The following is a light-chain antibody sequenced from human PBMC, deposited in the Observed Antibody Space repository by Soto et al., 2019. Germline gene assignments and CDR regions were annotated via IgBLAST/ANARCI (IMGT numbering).Light chain of an antibody. CDR1: QSVSSY. V-gene: IGKV3-11*01. Sequence: DIVLTQSPATLSLSPGERATLSCRASQSVSSYLAWYQQKPGQAPRLLIYDASNRATGIPARFSGSGSGTDFTLTISSLEPEYFAVYYCQQRSNWPTFGQGTKVDIK. CDR3: QQRSNWPT. J-gene: IGKJ1*01. CDR2: DAS.